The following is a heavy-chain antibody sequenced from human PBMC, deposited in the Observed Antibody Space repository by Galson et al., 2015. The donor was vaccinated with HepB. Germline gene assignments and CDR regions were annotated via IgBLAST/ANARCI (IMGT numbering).Heavy chain of an antibody. CDR2: ISYDGSNK. D-gene: IGHD3-22*01. J-gene: IGHJ3*02. Sequence: SLRLSCAASGFTFSSYAMHWVRQAPGKGLEWVAVISYDGSNKYYADSVKGRFTISRDNSKNTLYLQMNSLRAEDTAVYYCARGSGYYYGAFDIWGQGTMVTVSS. CDR3: ARGSGYYYGAFDI. CDR1: GFTFSSYA. V-gene: IGHV3-30*04.